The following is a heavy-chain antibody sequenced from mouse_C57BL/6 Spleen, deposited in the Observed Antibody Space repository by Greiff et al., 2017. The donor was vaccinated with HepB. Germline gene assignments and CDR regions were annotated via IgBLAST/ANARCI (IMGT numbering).Heavy chain of an antibody. CDR1: GFTFSDFY. J-gene: IGHJ2*01. Sequence: EVQGVESGGGLVQSGRSLRLSCATSGFTFSDFYMEWVRQAPGKGLEWIAASRNKANDYTTEYSASVKGRFIVSRDTSQSILYLQMNALRAEDTAIYYCARDLLAPFDYWGQGTTLTVSS. D-gene: IGHD2-1*01. CDR2: SRNKANDYTT. V-gene: IGHV7-1*01. CDR3: ARDLLAPFDY.